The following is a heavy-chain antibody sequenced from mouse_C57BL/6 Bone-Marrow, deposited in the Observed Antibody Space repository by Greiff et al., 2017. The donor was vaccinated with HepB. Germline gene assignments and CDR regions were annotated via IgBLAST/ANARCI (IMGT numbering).Heavy chain of an antibody. CDR1: GFTFSDYY. CDR3: ERQDSSGYFAY. J-gene: IGHJ3*01. Sequence: DVKLQESGGGLVQPGGSLKLSCAASGFTFSDYYMYWVRQTPEKRLEWVAYISNGGGSTYYPDTVKGRFTISRDNAKNTLYLQMSRLKSEDTAMYYCERQDSSGYFAYWGQGTLVTVSA. CDR2: ISNGGGST. V-gene: IGHV5-12*01. D-gene: IGHD3-2*02.